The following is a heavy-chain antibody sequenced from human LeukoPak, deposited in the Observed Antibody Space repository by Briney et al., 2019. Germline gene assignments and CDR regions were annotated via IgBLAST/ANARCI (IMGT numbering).Heavy chain of an antibody. CDR2: ISSSSSYI. V-gene: IGHV3-21*01. CDR1: GFTFSSYS. D-gene: IGHD3-10*01. Sequence: PGGSLRLSCAASGFTFSSYSMNWVSQAPGKGLEWVSSISSSSSYIYYADSVKGRFTISRENAKNSLYLQMNSLRAEDTAVYYCAREGYYGSGSYYPNWFDPWAREPWSPSPQ. CDR3: AREGYYGSGSYYPNWFDP. J-gene: IGHJ5*02.